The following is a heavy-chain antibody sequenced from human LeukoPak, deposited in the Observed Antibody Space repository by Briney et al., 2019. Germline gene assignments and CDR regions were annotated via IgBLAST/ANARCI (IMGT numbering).Heavy chain of an antibody. Sequence: PSETLSLTCTVSGGSISSGSYYRSWIRQPAGKGLEWIGRIYTSGSTNYNPSLKSRVTISVDTSKNQFSLKLNSVTAADTAVYHCARGDIVYSSSPLQHWGQGTLVTVSS. CDR2: IYTSGST. J-gene: IGHJ1*01. CDR1: GGSISSGSYY. CDR3: ARGDIVYSSSPLQH. D-gene: IGHD6-13*01. V-gene: IGHV4-61*02.